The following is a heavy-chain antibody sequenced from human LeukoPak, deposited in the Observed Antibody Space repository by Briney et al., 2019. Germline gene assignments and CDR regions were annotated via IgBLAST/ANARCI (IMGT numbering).Heavy chain of an antibody. D-gene: IGHD1-1*01. V-gene: IGHV3-23*01. J-gene: IGHJ4*02. CDR2: ISGSGDTT. CDR3: AKGHSAHGTGFDY. CDR1: GLSFSRFA. Sequence: GGSPRLSCAASGLSFSRFAMSWVRQAPGKGLEWVSTISGSGDTTYYADSVKGRFTISRDNLKNTLYVQMNSLRVEDTAVYYCAKGHSAHGTGFDYWGQGTLVIVSS.